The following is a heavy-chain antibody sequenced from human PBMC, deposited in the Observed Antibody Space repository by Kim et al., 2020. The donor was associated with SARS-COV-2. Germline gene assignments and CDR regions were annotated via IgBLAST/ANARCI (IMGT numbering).Heavy chain of an antibody. D-gene: IGHD3-3*01. CDR3: ARDPFPYYDFWSGYSAFDY. J-gene: IGHJ4*02. V-gene: IGHV3-48*03. Sequence: GRFTISRDNAKNSLYLQMNSLRAEDTAVYYCARDPFPYYDFWSGYSAFDYWGQGTLVTVSS.